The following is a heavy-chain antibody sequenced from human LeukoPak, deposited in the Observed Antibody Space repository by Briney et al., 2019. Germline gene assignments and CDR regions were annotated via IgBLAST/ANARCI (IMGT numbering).Heavy chain of an antibody. CDR2: IYYSGGT. CDR3: ARRYGYAGTFDY. CDR1: GGSISSYY. Sequence: MTSETLSLTCTVSGGSISSYYWSWIRQPPGKGLEWIGYIYYSGGTNYNPSLKSRVTISVDTSKNQFSLKLSSVTAADTAVYYCARRYGYAGTFDYWGQGTLVTVSS. D-gene: IGHD5-18*01. J-gene: IGHJ4*02. V-gene: IGHV4-59*01.